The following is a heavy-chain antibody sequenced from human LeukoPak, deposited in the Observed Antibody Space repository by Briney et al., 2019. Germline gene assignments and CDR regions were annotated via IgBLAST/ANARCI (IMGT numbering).Heavy chain of an antibody. CDR1: GFTFSSYW. CDR3: ARWGPYDILTGRIN. D-gene: IGHD3-9*01. V-gene: IGHV3-7*03. J-gene: IGHJ4*02. CDR2: INHNGNVN. Sequence: GSLRLSCAASGFTFSSYWMNWARQAPGKGLEWVASINHNGNVNYYVDSVKGRFTISRDNAKNSLYLQMNSLRAEDTAVYYCARWGPYDILTGRINWGQGTLVTVSS.